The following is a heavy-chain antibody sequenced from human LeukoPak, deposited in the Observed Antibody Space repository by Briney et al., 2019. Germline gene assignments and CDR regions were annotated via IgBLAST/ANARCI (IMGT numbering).Heavy chain of an antibody. D-gene: IGHD3-10*01. Sequence: GASVKVSCKASGGTFSRYAISWVRQAPGQGLEWMGGISPMFGTVNYAQKFQGRVTITADESTSTAYVEVSSLRSEDTAVYYCARDKGSGTYQMANWGQGTLVTVSS. V-gene: IGHV1-69*13. J-gene: IGHJ4*02. CDR2: ISPMFGTV. CDR3: ARDKGSGTYQMAN. CDR1: GGTFSRYA.